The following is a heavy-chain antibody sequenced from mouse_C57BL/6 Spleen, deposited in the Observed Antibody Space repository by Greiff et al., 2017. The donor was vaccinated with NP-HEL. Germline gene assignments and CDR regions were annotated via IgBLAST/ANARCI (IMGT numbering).Heavy chain of an antibody. D-gene: IGHD1-1*01. V-gene: IGHV1-50*01. J-gene: IGHJ3*01. CDR1: GYTFTSYW. CDR2: IDPSDSYT. CDR3: AALRSGFAY. Sequence: QVQLQQPGAELVKPGASVKLSCKASGYTFTSYWMQWVKQRPGQGLEWIGEIDPSDSYTNYNQKFKGKATLTLDTSSSTAYMQLSSLTSEDSAVYYCAALRSGFAYWGQGTLVTVSA.